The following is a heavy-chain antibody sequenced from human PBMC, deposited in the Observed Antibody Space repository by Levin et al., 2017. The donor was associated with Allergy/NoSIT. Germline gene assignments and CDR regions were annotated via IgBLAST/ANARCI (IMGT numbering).Heavy chain of an antibody. V-gene: IGHV3-30*18. CDR2: ISYDGSNK. CDR1: GFTFSSYG. Sequence: LSLTCAASGFTFSSYGMHWVRQAPGKGLEWVAVISYDGSNKYYADSVKGRFTISRDNSKNTLYLQMNSLRAEDTAVYYCAKLFPGIAAAGDSFDYWGQGTLVTVSS. D-gene: IGHD6-13*01. J-gene: IGHJ4*02. CDR3: AKLFPGIAAAGDSFDY.